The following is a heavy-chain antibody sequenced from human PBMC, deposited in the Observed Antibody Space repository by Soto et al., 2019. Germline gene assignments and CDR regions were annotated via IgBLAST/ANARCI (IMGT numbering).Heavy chain of an antibody. CDR1: GFTISGKKY. V-gene: IGHV3-53*01. Sequence: DVQLVESGGGLIQPGESLRLSCAAFGFTISGKKYVAWVRQAPGKGLEWVSALYDLDGSFYAASVKGRFTTSSDSSKTTVYLQMNDLRPDHTAVYYCATWHEREHAYDVWGQGTTVTVSS. D-gene: IGHD1-1*01. J-gene: IGHJ3*01. CDR2: LYDLDGS. CDR3: ATWHEREHAYDV.